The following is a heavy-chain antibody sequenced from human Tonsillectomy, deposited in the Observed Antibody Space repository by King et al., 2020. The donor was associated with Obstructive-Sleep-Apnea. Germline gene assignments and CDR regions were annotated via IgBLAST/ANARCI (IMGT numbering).Heavy chain of an antibody. V-gene: IGHV4-39*07. CDR1: GCPISSSSYY. CDR2: IYYSGST. CDR3: ARTAYGDRDNPFDC. Sequence: QLQESGPGLLKPSETLSLTCTVSGCPISSSSYYWGWLRQPPGKGLEWIGSIYYSGSTSYNPSLKSPVTISVDTSKNQFSLMLSSVTAAATAVYSWARTAYGDRDNPFDCWGQGALVAVRS. J-gene: IGHJ4*02. D-gene: IGHD4-17*01.